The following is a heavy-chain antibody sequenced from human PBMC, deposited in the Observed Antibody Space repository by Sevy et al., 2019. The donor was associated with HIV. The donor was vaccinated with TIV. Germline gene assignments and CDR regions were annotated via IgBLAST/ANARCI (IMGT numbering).Heavy chain of an antibody. CDR1: GFTFSTYN. D-gene: IGHD1-26*01. V-gene: IGHV3-21*01. CDR2: ITSSSNYI. Sequence: GGSLRLSCAASGFTFSTYNMNWVRQPPGKGLEWVSSITSSSNYIYYADSLKGRFTISRDNAKNSLYLQMNSLRAEDTAVYYCARSWEQQLHDVFAIWGQGTMVTVSS. J-gene: IGHJ3*02. CDR3: ARSWEQQLHDVFAI.